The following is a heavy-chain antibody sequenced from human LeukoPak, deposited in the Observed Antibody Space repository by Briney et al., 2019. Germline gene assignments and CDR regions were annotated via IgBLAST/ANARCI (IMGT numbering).Heavy chain of an antibody. J-gene: IGHJ4*02. V-gene: IGHV3-30*02. Sequence: PGGSLRLSCAASGFTFSSYGMHWVRQAPGKGLEWVAFIRYDGSNKYYADSVKGRFTISRDNSKNTLYLQVNSLRAEDTAVYYCVTIRSYYFDYWGQGTLVTVSS. CDR3: VTIRSYYFDY. D-gene: IGHD3-16*02. CDR2: IRYDGSNK. CDR1: GFTFSSYG.